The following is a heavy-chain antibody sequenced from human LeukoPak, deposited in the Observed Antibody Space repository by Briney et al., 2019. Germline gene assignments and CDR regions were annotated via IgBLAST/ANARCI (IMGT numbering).Heavy chain of an antibody. V-gene: IGHV1-2*02. Sequence: ASVKVSCKASGYTFTGYYMHWARQAPGQGLEWMGWINPNSGGTNYAQKFQGRVTMTRDTSISTAYMELSRLRSDDTAVYYCARAKYSSSWYPHYWGQGTLVTVSS. J-gene: IGHJ4*02. D-gene: IGHD6-13*01. CDR3: ARAKYSSSWYPHY. CDR2: INPNSGGT. CDR1: GYTFTGYY.